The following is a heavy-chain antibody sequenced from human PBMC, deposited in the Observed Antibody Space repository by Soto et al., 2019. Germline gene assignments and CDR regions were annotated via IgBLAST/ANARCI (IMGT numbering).Heavy chain of an antibody. CDR1: VYAFNSYE. V-gene: IGHV1-8*01. J-gene: IGHJ5*02. CDR2: MNPNSGNT. Sequence: ASVTVSCTASVYAFNSYEVNCVQQAHGQGLEWMGWMNPNSGNTGYAQKFQGRVTMTRNTSISTAYMELSSLRSEDTAVYYCARSGQVGNWFDPWGQGTLVTVSS. CDR3: ARSGQVGNWFDP. D-gene: IGHD3-3*01.